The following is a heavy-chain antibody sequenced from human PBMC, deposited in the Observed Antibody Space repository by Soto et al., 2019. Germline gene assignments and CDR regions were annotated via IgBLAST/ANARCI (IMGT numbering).Heavy chain of an antibody. Sequence: SETLSLSCAGYGGSFRGYYWSWIRQPPGKGLEWIGEINHSGSTNYNPSLKSRVTISVDTSKNQFSLKLSSVTAADTAAYYCARGLPWITIFGVATSPYYYGMDVWGQGTTVT. CDR1: GGSFRGYY. J-gene: IGHJ6*02. CDR3: ARGLPWITIFGVATSPYYYGMDV. D-gene: IGHD3-3*01. CDR2: INHSGST. V-gene: IGHV4-34*01.